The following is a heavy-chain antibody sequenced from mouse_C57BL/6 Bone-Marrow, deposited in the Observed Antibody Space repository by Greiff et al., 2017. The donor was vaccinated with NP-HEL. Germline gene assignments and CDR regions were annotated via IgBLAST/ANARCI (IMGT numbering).Heavy chain of an antibody. Sequence: EVKLVESEGGLVQPGSSMKLSCTASGFTFSDYYMAWVRQVPEKGLEWVANINYDGSSTYYLDSLKSRFIISRDNAKNILYLQMSSLKSEDTATYYCARIYYDYDGFEYWGQGTTLTVSS. CDR1: GFTFSDYY. CDR3: ARIYYDYDGFEY. CDR2: INYDGSST. D-gene: IGHD2-4*01. V-gene: IGHV5-16*01. J-gene: IGHJ2*01.